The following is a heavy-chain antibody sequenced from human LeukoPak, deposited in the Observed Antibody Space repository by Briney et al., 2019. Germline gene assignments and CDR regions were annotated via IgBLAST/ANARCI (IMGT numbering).Heavy chain of an antibody. CDR2: IYSGGST. Sequence: GGSLRLSCAASGFTVSSNYMSWVRQAPGKGLEWVSVIYSGGSTYYADSVKGRFTISRDNSKNALYLQMNSLRAEDTAVYYCARLTIVATIPVYYFDYWGQGTLVTVSS. CDR1: GFTVSSNY. D-gene: IGHD5-12*01. J-gene: IGHJ4*02. V-gene: IGHV3-53*01. CDR3: ARLTIVATIPVYYFDY.